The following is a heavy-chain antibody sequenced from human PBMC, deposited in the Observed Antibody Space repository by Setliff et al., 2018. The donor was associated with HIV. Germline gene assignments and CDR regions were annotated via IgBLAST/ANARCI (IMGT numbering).Heavy chain of an antibody. CDR2: IYYSGST. CDR3: ARGRTGHDY. J-gene: IGHJ4*02. Sequence: PSETLSLTCTVSGGSISSYYWSWIRQPPGKGLEWIGYIYYSGSTNYNPSLKSRVTISIDTSKTQFSLKLSSLTAADTAVYYCARGRTGHDYWGQGTRVTVSS. CDR1: GGSISSYY. V-gene: IGHV4-59*01.